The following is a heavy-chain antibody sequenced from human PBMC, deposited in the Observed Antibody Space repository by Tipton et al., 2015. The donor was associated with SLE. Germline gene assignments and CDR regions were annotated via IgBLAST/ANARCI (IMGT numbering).Heavy chain of an antibody. Sequence: TLSLTCTVSGGSISRYYWSWIRQPPGKGLEWIGYIFYSGSTHYNPSLKSRVTISLDTSNSHFSLKLRSVTAADTAVYYCARVGSGDRPYAFDIWGQGTMVTVSS. D-gene: IGHD7-27*01. CDR3: ARVGSGDRPYAFDI. CDR1: GGSISRYY. J-gene: IGHJ3*02. V-gene: IGHV4-59*01. CDR2: IFYSGST.